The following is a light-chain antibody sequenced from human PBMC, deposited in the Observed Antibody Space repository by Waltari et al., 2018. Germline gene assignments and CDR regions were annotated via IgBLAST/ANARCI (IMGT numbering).Light chain of an antibody. CDR3: QQAGSLPG. CDR1: QSISTW. Sequence: DIQMTQSPSSVSASVGDRVTIACRASQSISTWLAWYQQKPGKAPNLLIYSASSLQSGAPSRVSGSGSGTDFTLTISSLQPEDSAIYFCQQAGSLPGFGPGTKLDIK. V-gene: IGKV1-12*01. CDR2: SAS. J-gene: IGKJ3*01.